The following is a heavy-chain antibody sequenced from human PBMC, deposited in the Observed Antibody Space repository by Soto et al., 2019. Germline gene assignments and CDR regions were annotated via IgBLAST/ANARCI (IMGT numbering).Heavy chain of an antibody. V-gene: IGHV4-34*01. CDR1: GGSFSGYY. Sequence: SETLSLTCAVYGGSFSGYYWSWIRQPPGKGLEWIGEINHSGSTNYNPSLKSRVTISVDTSKNQFSLKLSSVTAADTAVYYCARVGRTGWNPYYYGMDVWGQGTTVTVSS. CDR3: ARVGRTGWNPYYYGMDV. D-gene: IGHD1-1*01. J-gene: IGHJ6*02. CDR2: INHSGST.